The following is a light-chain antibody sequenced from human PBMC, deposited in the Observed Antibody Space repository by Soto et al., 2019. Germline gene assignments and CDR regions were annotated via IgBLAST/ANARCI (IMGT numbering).Light chain of an antibody. J-gene: IGKJ1*01. CDR3: QKYNSATCK. CDR1: QGIANY. CDR2: AAS. Sequence: DIQMTQSPSSLSASVGDRVTITCRASQGIANYLAWYQQKPGKVPELLIYAASTLHSGVPSRFSGSGSGTAFTLTINSLQPDDVATYYCQKYNSATCKFGEGAQVEIK. V-gene: IGKV1-27*01.